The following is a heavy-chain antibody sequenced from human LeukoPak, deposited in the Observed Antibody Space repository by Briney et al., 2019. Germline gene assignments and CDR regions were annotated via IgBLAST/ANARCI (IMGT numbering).Heavy chain of an antibody. CDR1: GGSISSYY. V-gene: IGHV4-59*01. Sequence: SETLSLTCTVSGGSISSYYWSWIRQPPGKGLEWIGYIYYSGSTNYNPPLKSRVTISVDTSKNQFSLKLSSVTAADTAVYYCARDRRGSYWGQGTLVTVSS. J-gene: IGHJ4*02. CDR3: ARDRRGSY. CDR2: IYYSGST. D-gene: IGHD1-26*01.